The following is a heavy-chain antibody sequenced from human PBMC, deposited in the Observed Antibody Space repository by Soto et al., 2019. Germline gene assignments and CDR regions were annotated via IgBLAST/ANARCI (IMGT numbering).Heavy chain of an antibody. Sequence: SETLSLTCTVSGDSIGSGSYYWGWIRQPPGKGLEWIGSLYSRGSTYYNPSLKSRVIISEDTSKKQFSLNLNSVTAADAAVYYCARCTGTMIPYWGQGTLVTVYS. D-gene: IGHD1-7*01. CDR3: ARCTGTMIPY. CDR1: GDSIGSGSYY. J-gene: IGHJ4*02. V-gene: IGHV4-39*01. CDR2: LYSRGST.